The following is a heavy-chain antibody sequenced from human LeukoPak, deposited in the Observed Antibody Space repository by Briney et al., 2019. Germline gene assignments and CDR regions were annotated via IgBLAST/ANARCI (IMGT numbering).Heavy chain of an antibody. CDR1: GGSFSGYY. D-gene: IGHD3-10*01. Sequence: PSETLSLTCAVYGGSFSGYYWSWIRQPPGKGLEWIGEINHSGSTNYNPSLKSRVTISVDTSKNQFSLKLSSVTAADTAVYYCARVRYYYGSGRHSVRIDWFDPWGQGTLVTVSS. CDR2: INHSGST. CDR3: ARVRYYYGSGRHSVRIDWFDP. J-gene: IGHJ5*02. V-gene: IGHV4-34*01.